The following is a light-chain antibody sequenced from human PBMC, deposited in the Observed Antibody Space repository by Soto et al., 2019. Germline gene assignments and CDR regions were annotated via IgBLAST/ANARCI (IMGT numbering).Light chain of an antibody. CDR3: QQYGSSPWT. V-gene: IGKV3-20*01. Sequence: IVLTQSPGTLSLSPGERATLSCRASQSVASNYLAWYQQKPGQAPRLLIYAASGSATGIPDWFSGSGSGTDFAITISRLEPEDFAAYYCQQYGSSPWTFGQGTKVESK. J-gene: IGKJ1*01. CDR1: QSVASNY. CDR2: AAS.